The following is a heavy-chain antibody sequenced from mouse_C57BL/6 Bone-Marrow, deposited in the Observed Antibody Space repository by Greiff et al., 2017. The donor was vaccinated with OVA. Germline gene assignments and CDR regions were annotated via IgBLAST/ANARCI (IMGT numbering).Heavy chain of an antibody. Sequence: QVQLQQSGPELVKPGASVKISCKASGYAFSSSWMNWVKQRPGKGLEWIGRIYPGDGDTKYNGKFKGKATLTADKSACTAYMQLRGLTSADSAVYFCARWARTAQAPYYFDYWGQGTTLTVSS. CDR2: IYPGDGDT. CDR1: GYAFSSSW. V-gene: IGHV1-82*01. J-gene: IGHJ2*01. CDR3: ARWARTAQAPYYFDY. D-gene: IGHD3-2*02.